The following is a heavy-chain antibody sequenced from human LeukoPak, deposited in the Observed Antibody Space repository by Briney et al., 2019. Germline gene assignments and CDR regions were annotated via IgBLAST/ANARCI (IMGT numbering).Heavy chain of an antibody. CDR1: GGSFSGYY. CDR2: INHSGST. Sequence: SETLSLTCAVYGGSFSGYYWSWIRQPPGKGLEWIGEINHSGSTNYNPSLKSRVTISVDTSKNQFSLKLSSVTAADTAVYYCASVRQPGYSSSWYPWGRGTLVTVSS. CDR3: ASVRQPGYSSSWYP. V-gene: IGHV4-34*01. D-gene: IGHD6-13*01. J-gene: IGHJ5*02.